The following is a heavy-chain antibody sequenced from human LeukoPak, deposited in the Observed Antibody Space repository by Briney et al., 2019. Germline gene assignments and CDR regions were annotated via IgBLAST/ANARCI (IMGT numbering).Heavy chain of an antibody. CDR1: GGSISSYY. CDR3: AGANFWSGYYPFDY. V-gene: IGHV4-59*01. D-gene: IGHD3-3*01. Sequence: SETLSLTCTVSGGSISSYYWSWIRQPPGKGLEWIGYIYYSGSTNYNPSLKSRVTISVDTSKNQFSLKLSSVTAADTAVYYCAGANFWSGYYPFDYWGQGTLVTVSS. CDR2: IYYSGST. J-gene: IGHJ4*02.